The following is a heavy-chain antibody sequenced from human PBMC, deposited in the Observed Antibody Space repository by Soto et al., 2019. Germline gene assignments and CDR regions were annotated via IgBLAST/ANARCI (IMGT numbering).Heavy chain of an antibody. CDR2: IYYSGST. V-gene: IGHV4-39*01. J-gene: IGHJ4*02. CDR3: ARRRSGSYQANYYFDY. Sequence: SETLSLACTVSGGSISSSSYYWGWIRQPPGKGLEWIGSIYYSGSTYYNPSLKSRVTISVDTSKNQFSLKLSSVTAADTAVYYCARRRSGSYQANYYFDYWGQGTLVTVSS. CDR1: GGSISSSSYY. D-gene: IGHD1-26*01.